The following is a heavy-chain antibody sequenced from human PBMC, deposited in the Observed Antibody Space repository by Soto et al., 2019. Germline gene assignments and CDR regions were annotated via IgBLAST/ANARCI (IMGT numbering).Heavy chain of an antibody. CDR3: ARAGDCTTGVCPYYYYYYMDV. D-gene: IGHD2-8*01. CDR2: ISGSGGTT. CDR1: GFTFSNYA. Sequence: GGSLRLSCAASGFTFSNYAMTWVRQAPGKGLEWVSSISGSGGTTYYADSVEGRFTISRDNSKNTLYLQMNSLRAEDTAVYYCARAGDCTTGVCPYYYYYYMDVWGKGTTVTVSS. V-gene: IGHV3-23*01. J-gene: IGHJ6*03.